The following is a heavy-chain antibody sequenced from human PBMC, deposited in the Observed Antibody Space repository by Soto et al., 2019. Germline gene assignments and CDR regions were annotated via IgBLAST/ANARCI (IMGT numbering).Heavy chain of an antibody. Sequence: NPSDTLYLTCAVSGGSISSSNWWSWVRQPPGKGLEWIGEIYHSGSTNYNPSLKSRVTISVDKSKNQFSLKLSSVTAADTAVYYCARVAAVVVPAARYYYYGMDVWGQGTTVTVSS. V-gene: IGHV4-4*02. D-gene: IGHD2-2*01. CDR2: IYHSGST. J-gene: IGHJ6*02. CDR3: ARVAAVVVPAARYYYYGMDV. CDR1: GGSISSSNW.